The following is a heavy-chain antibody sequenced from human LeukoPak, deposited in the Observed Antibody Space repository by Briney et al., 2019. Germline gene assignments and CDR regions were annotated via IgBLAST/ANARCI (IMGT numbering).Heavy chain of an antibody. CDR2: ISADGSVT. V-gene: IGHV3-74*01. Sequence: GGSLRLSCADSGFTFSRYWMHWVRQTPGKGLVWVSCISADGSVTRYADSVKGRFTISRDNTKSTLYLQMHSLRAEDTAVYYCASAGRDDSRMGFDPWGQGTLVTVSS. D-gene: IGHD3-22*01. J-gene: IGHJ5*02. CDR3: ASAGRDDSRMGFDP. CDR1: GFTFSRYW.